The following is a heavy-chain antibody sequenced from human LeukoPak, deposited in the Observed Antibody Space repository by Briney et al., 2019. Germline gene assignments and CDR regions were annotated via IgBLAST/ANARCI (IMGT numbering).Heavy chain of an antibody. J-gene: IGHJ3*02. CDR1: GFTFSSYS. V-gene: IGHV3-21*01. Sequence: GGSLRLSCAASGFTFSSYSMNWVRQAPGKGLEWVSSISSSSSYIYYADSVKGRFTISRDNAKNSLYLQMNSLRAEDTAVYYCARNGPGRYSSSWHGGAFDIWGQGTMVTVSS. CDR2: ISSSSSYI. CDR3: ARNGPGRYSSSWHGGAFDI. D-gene: IGHD6-13*01.